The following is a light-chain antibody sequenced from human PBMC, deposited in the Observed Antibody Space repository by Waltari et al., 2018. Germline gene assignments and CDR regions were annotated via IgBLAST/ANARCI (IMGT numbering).Light chain of an antibody. CDR2: GAS. V-gene: IGKV3-11*01. J-gene: IGKJ4*01. CDR1: HSVREY. Sequence: EIVLTQSPATLSLSPGERATLSCRASHSVREYLAWYQQRPGQAPRLLIYGASNRATCVPARFSGTGYETDFTLTINNLEPEDFAVYYCQQRSSWPLTFGGGSKVEIK. CDR3: QQRSSWPLT.